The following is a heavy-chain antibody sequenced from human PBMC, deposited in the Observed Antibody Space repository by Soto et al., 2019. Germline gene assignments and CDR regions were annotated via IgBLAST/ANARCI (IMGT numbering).Heavy chain of an antibody. CDR2: INHSGST. V-gene: IGHV4-34*01. Sequence: QVQLKQWGAGLLKPSETLSLTCAVYDGSFSGYYWSWIRQPPGKGLEWIGEINHSGSTNYNPSLKSRVTISVDTSKNQSSLNLSSVTAADTAVYCCARGRPSCSGGSCVVGDFGYWGQGTLVTVSS. CDR3: ARGRPSCSGGSCVVGDFGY. D-gene: IGHD2-15*01. J-gene: IGHJ4*02. CDR1: DGSFSGYY.